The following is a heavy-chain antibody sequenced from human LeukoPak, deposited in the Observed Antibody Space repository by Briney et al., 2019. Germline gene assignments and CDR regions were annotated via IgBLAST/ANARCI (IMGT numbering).Heavy chain of an antibody. CDR3: ARTKNLYPGWFDP. CDR2: ITPHNGGT. CDR1: GYTFTGYY. J-gene: IGHJ5*02. V-gene: IGHV1-2*02. D-gene: IGHD1-14*01. Sequence: GASVKVSCKASGYTFTGYYIHWVRQAPGQGLEWMGWITPHNGGTNYAQKFQGGVTMTRDTSISTAYMKLSRLRSDDTAVYYCARTKNLYPGWFDPWGQGTLVTVSS.